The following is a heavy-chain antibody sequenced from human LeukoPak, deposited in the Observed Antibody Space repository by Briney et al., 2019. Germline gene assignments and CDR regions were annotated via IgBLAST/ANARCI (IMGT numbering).Heavy chain of an antibody. V-gene: IGHV3-66*02. CDR2: IGSGGGST. CDR1: GGSISSYY. J-gene: IGHJ4*02. D-gene: IGHD6-13*01. Sequence: ETLSLTCTVSGGSISSYYWSWVRQAPGKGLEWVSVIGSGGGSTIYADSVKGRFTISRDDSKNTLYLQMNSLRAEDTAVYYCARQYSSSWYAPFYYWGQGTLVTVSS. CDR3: ARQYSSSWYAPFYY.